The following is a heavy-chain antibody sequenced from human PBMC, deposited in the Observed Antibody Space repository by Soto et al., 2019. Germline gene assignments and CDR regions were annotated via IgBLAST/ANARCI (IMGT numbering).Heavy chain of an antibody. J-gene: IGHJ3*02. Sequence: ASVKVSCKASGYTFTSYAISWVRQAPGQRLEWMGLISAYNSNTSYAQKLQGRVTMTTDTSRSTAYMELRSLRSDDTAVYYCARDLKGRLGVIIDAFDIWDQETMVTVSS. CDR3: ARDLKGRLGVIIDAFDI. V-gene: IGHV1-18*01. D-gene: IGHD3-3*01. CDR1: GYTFTSYA. CDR2: ISAYNSNT.